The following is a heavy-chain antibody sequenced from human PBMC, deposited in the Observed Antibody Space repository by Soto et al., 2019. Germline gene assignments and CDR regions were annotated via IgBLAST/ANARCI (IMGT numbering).Heavy chain of an antibody. D-gene: IGHD2-8*01. J-gene: IGHJ4*02. CDR1: GFTFDDYA. Sequence: GGSLRLSCAASGFTFDDYAMHWVRQAPGKGLEWVSGISWNSGSIGYADSVKGRFTISRDNAKNSLYLQMNSLRAEDTALYYWATDIVQGVWFYFDYWGQGTLVTVSS. CDR3: ATDIVQGVWFYFDY. CDR2: ISWNSGSI. V-gene: IGHV3-9*01.